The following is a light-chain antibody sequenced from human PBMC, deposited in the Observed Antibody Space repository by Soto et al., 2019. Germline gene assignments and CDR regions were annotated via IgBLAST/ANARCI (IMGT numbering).Light chain of an antibody. V-gene: IGLV2-14*01. CDR3: CSFASTQTWV. Sequence: QSALTQPASVSGSPGQSITISCTGTSNDVGYYDHVSWYQHYPGKAPQVIIYEVFSRPSGVSNCFSASKSGNTASLTISGLQAEDEAHYYCCSFASTQTWVFGGGTKLTVL. CDR1: SNDVGYYDH. J-gene: IGLJ3*02. CDR2: EVF.